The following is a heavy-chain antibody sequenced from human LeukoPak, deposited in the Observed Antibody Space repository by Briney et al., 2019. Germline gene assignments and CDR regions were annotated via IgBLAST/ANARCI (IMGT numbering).Heavy chain of an antibody. CDR3: ASDEGRYFDWLLAAGGMDV. V-gene: IGHV3-7*03. Sequence: GGSLRLSCAASGFTFSSYWMSWVRQAPGKGLEWVANIKQDGSEKYYVDSVKGRFTISRDNAKNSLYLQMNSLRAEDTAVYYCASDEGRYFDWLLAAGGMDVWGKGTTVTVSS. J-gene: IGHJ6*04. D-gene: IGHD3-9*01. CDR2: IKQDGSEK. CDR1: GFTFSSYW.